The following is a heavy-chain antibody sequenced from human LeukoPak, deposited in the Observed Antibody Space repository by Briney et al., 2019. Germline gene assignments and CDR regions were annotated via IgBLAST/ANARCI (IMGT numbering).Heavy chain of an antibody. V-gene: IGHV1-2*02. Sequence: ASVKVSCKASGYTFTGYYMHWVRQAPGQGFEWMGWINPNSGGTNYAQKFQGRVTMTRDTSISTAYMELSRLRSDDTAVYYCARDFSAYYYDSSGYSELDYYYGMDVWGQGTTVTVSS. CDR2: INPNSGGT. J-gene: IGHJ6*02. CDR1: GYTFTGYY. D-gene: IGHD3-22*01. CDR3: ARDFSAYYYDSSGYSELDYYYGMDV.